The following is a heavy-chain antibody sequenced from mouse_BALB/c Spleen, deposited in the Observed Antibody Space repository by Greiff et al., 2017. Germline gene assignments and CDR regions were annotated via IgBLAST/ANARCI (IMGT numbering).Heavy chain of an antibody. CDR1: GFTFSSYA. CDR2: ISSGGSYT. V-gene: IGHV5-9-3*01. Sequence: EVMLVESGGGLVKPGGSLKLSCAASGFTFSSYAMSWVRQTPEKRLEWVATISSGGSYTYYPDSVKGRFTISRDNAKNTLYLQMSSLRSEDTAMYYCARHTTATSLDYWGQGTTLTVSS. CDR3: ARHTTATSLDY. J-gene: IGHJ2*01. D-gene: IGHD1-2*01.